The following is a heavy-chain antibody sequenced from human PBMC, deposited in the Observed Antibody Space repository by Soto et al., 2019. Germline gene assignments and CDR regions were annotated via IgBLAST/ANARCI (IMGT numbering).Heavy chain of an antibody. D-gene: IGHD3-3*01. CDR2: ILHSGST. CDR3: AREDFWTVCDL. Sequence: PSETLSLTCTVAGLSLSGFYWSLLRQPPGKGLEWIGYILHSGSTNYNPSLESRATISLDASTNQLSLKLSSVTAADTAVYFCAREDFWTVCDLWVQGSQVTVS. J-gene: IGHJ4*02. V-gene: IGHV4-59*01. CDR1: GLSLSGFY.